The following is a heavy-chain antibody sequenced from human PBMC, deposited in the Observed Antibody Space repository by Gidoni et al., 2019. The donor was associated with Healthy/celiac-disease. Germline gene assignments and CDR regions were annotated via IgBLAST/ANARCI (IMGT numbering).Heavy chain of an antibody. CDR3: ARVRTTVTNGILLRWYFDL. CDR2: INQSGST. D-gene: IGHD4-17*01. V-gene: IGHV4-34*01. Sequence: QVQLQQWGAGLLKPSETMSLTCAVYGGSFRGYDWSWIRQPPGKGLEWIGEINQSGSTNYNPSLKSRVTISVDTSKTQFSLKLSSVTAADTAVYYCARVRTTVTNGILLRWYFDLWGRGTLVTVSS. J-gene: IGHJ2*01. CDR1: GGSFRGYD.